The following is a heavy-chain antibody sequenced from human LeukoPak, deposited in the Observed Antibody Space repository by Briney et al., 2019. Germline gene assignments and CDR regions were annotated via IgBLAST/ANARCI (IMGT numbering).Heavy chain of an antibody. CDR1: GFTFSSYA. D-gene: IGHD5-18*01. V-gene: IGHV3-23*01. CDR2: ISGSGGST. J-gene: IGHJ3*02. Sequence: GGSLRLSCAASGFTFSSYAMSWVRQAPGKGLEWVSAISGSGGSTYYADSVKGRFTISRDNSKNTLYLQMNSLRAEDTAVYYCAKPVRSYGFRGDAFDIWGQGTMVTVSS. CDR3: AKPVRSYGFRGDAFDI.